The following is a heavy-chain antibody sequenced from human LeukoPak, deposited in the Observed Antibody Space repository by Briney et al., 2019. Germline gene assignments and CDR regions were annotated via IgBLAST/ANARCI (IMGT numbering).Heavy chain of an antibody. J-gene: IGHJ4*02. CDR1: GFTFNNYA. Sequence: GGSLRLSCAASGFTFNNYAMSWVRQARGRGLEWVSTISGSGGRTYYADSVKGRFTISRDNSKNTLYLQMNSLRAEDTAIYYCAKDFEGYSSSWYYFDYWGQGTLVTVSS. V-gene: IGHV3-23*01. D-gene: IGHD6-13*01. CDR2: ISGSGGRT. CDR3: AKDFEGYSSSWYYFDY.